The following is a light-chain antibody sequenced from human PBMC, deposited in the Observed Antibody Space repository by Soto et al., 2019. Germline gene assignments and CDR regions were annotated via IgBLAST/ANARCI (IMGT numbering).Light chain of an antibody. CDR1: QSVSSD. Sequence: ENVLTQSPATLSLSPGERATLSCRTSQSVSSDLAWYQQKPGQAPRLLIYDASNRATGIPARFSGSGSGTDFTLTISSLEPEDFAVYSCQQRSNWPRITFGGGTKVEV. J-gene: IGKJ4*01. CDR2: DAS. CDR3: QQRSNWPRIT. V-gene: IGKV3-11*01.